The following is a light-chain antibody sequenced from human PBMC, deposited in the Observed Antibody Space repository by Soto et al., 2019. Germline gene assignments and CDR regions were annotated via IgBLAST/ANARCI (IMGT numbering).Light chain of an antibody. CDR1: QSISTY. Sequence: DIQMTQSPSSLSAFVGDRVTITCRASQSISTYLNWYQQKPGKAPKFLISATSNLESGVPSRFSGSGSGTEFTLTISSLQPDDSATYYCQQYNSYRAFGQGTKVDIK. J-gene: IGKJ1*01. V-gene: IGKV1-5*03. CDR3: QQYNSYRA. CDR2: ATS.